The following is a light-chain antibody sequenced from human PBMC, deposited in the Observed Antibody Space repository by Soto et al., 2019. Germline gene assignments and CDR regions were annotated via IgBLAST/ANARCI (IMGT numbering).Light chain of an antibody. Sequence: QSVLTQSSSASASLGSSVKLTCTLSSGHSTYIIAWHQQQPGKAPRYLMKLEGSGSYNKGSGIPDRCSGSSSGADRYLTISNLRFEDEADYYCETWDTNVVVFGGGTKLTVL. CDR1: SGHSTYI. CDR3: ETWDTNVVV. CDR2: LEGSGSY. V-gene: IGLV4-60*02. J-gene: IGLJ2*01.